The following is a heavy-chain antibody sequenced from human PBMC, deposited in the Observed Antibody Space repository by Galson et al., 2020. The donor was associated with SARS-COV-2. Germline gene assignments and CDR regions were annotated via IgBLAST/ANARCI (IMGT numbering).Heavy chain of an antibody. J-gene: IGHJ4*02. CDR3: ARDFGGQWLDN. V-gene: IGHV3-53*01. CDR2: IYSGGST. Sequence: GESLKISCAASGFTVSSNYMSWVRQAPGKGLEWVSVIYSGGSTYYADSVKGRFTISRDNSKNTLYLQMNSLRAEDTAVYYCARDFGGQWLDNSGQGTLVTVSS. CDR1: GFTVSSNY. D-gene: IGHD6-19*01.